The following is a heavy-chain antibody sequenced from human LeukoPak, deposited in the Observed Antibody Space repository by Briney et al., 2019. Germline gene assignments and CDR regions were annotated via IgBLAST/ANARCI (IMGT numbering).Heavy chain of an antibody. Sequence: SETLSLTCTVSGGSISSSSYYWGWIRQPPGQGLEWIGSIYYGGSTYYNPSLKSRVTISVDTSKNQFSLDLSSATAADTAVYYCARRRHNFDFYDVWGQGTRVTVSS. V-gene: IGHV4-39*01. D-gene: IGHD3/OR15-3a*01. J-gene: IGHJ3*01. CDR1: GGSISSSSYY. CDR3: ARRRHNFDFYDV. CDR2: IYYGGST.